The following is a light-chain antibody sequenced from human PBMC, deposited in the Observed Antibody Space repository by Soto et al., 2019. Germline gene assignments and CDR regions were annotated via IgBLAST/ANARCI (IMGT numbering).Light chain of an antibody. Sequence: DIVMTQSPDSLAVPLGERATINCKSSQSVLYSANNKNCLAWYQQKPGQPPKLLLYWASTRESGVPDRFSGSGSGTDFPLTISSLQAEDVAVYYCQQYYSTPRTFGQGTKVEIK. CDR2: WAS. V-gene: IGKV4-1*01. CDR1: QSVLYSANNKNC. J-gene: IGKJ1*01. CDR3: QQYYSTPRT.